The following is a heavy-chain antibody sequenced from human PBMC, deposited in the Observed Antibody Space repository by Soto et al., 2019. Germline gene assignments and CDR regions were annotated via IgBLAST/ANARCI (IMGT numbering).Heavy chain of an antibody. CDR1: GFTFSGSA. CDR2: IRSKANSYAT. CDR3: TRRVGSGWYFADY. V-gene: IGHV3-73*01. J-gene: IGHJ4*02. Sequence: EVQLVGSGGGLVQPGGSLKLSCAASGFTFSGSAMHWVRQASGKGLEWVGRIRSKANSYATAYDASVKGRFTISRDDSKNTAYLQMNSLKTEDTAVYYCTRRVGSGWYFADYWGQGTLVTVSS. D-gene: IGHD6-19*01.